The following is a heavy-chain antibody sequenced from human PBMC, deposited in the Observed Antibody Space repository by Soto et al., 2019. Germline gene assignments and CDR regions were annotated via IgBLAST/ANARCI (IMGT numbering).Heavy chain of an antibody. Sequence: SETLSLTCTVSGGSISSVCYYWSWIRQHPGKGLEWIGYIYYSGSTYYNPSLKSRVTISVDTSKNQFSLKLSSVTAADTAVYYCARAVPWSPLTGYCSGGSCYKNWFXPWGQGTLVTVSS. D-gene: IGHD2-15*01. CDR3: ARAVPWSPLTGYCSGGSCYKNWFXP. CDR1: GGSISSVCYY. V-gene: IGHV4-31*03. CDR2: IYYSGST. J-gene: IGHJ5*02.